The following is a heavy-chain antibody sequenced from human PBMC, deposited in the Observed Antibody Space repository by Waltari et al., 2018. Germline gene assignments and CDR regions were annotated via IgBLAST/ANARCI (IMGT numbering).Heavy chain of an antibody. CDR2: IIPIFGTA. CDR3: ARDFRGVINSLWWFDP. J-gene: IGHJ5*02. CDR1: GGTFSSYA. V-gene: IGHV1-69*12. Sequence: QVQLVQSGAAVKKPGSSVKVSCKASGGTFSSYAISWVRQAPGQGLEWMGGIIPIFGTANYAQKFQGRVTITADESTSTAYMELSSLRSEDTAVYYCARDFRGVINSLWWFDPWGQGTLVTVSS. D-gene: IGHD3-10*01.